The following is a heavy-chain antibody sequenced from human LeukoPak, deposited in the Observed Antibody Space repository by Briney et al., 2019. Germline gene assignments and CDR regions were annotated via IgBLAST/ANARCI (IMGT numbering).Heavy chain of an antibody. V-gene: IGHV1-18*01. CDR2: IGAYNGNT. D-gene: IGHD2-8*01. CDR1: GYTFTSYG. CDR3: ARDNVLSPAPPARY. J-gene: IGHJ4*02. Sequence: ASVKVSCKASGYTFTSYGISWVRQAPGQGLEWMGWIGAYNGNTNYAQKLQGRVTMTTDTSTSTAYMELRSLRSDDTAVYYCARDNVLSPAPPARYWGQRTLVTVSS.